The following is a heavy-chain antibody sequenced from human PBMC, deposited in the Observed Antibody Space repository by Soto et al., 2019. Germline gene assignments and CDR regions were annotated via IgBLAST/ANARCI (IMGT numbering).Heavy chain of an antibody. V-gene: IGHV4-30-4*01. CDR1: GDSISSGANY. CDR3: AREPYHYDSSGYYDY. D-gene: IGHD3-22*01. CDR2: IYYSGST. Sequence: PSETLSLTCTVSGDSISSGANYWSCIRQPPGKGLEWIGYIYYSGSTYYNPTLKSRVTISVDRSKNLFSLKLSSVTAADTAVYYCAREPYHYDSSGYYDYWGQGTLVTVSS. J-gene: IGHJ4*02.